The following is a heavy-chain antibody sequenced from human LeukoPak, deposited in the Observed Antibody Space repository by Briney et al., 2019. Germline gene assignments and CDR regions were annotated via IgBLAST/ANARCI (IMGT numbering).Heavy chain of an antibody. D-gene: IGHD3-9*01. J-gene: IGHJ3*02. Sequence: SETLSLTCTVSGGSISSSSYYWGWIRQPPGKGLGWIGSIYYSGSTYYNPSLKSRVTISVDTSKNQFSLKLSSVTAADTAVYYCASPFYDILTGSFPFDIWGQGTMVTVSS. CDR3: ASPFYDILTGSFPFDI. CDR1: GGSISSSSYY. CDR2: IYYSGST. V-gene: IGHV4-39*01.